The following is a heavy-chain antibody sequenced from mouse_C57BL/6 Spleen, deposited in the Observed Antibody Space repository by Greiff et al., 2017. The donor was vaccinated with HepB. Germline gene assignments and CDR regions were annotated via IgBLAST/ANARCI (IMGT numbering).Heavy chain of an antibody. J-gene: IGHJ2*01. Sequence: EVKLVESGEGLVKPGGSLKLSCAASGFTFSSYAMSWVRQTPEKRLEWVAYISSGGDYIYYADTVKGRFTISRDNARNTLYLQMSSLKSEDTAMYYCTREDYYGSSYGYFDYWGQGTTLTVSS. V-gene: IGHV5-9-1*02. CDR3: TREDYYGSSYGYFDY. CDR2: ISSGGDYI. D-gene: IGHD1-1*01. CDR1: GFTFSSYA.